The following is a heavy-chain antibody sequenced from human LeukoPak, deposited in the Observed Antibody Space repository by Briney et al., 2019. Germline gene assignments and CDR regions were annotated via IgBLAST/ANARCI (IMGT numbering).Heavy chain of an antibody. CDR3: TRDRSRAEDD. CDR1: GFTFSTYA. Sequence: GGSLRLSCAASGFTFSTYAMSWVRQAPGKGLEWVSSFSGSGGSTYYADSVKGRFTISRDNANNLLYLQMNSLRGEDTAVYYCTRDRSRAEDDWGQGTLVTVSS. J-gene: IGHJ4*02. D-gene: IGHD1-14*01. V-gene: IGHV3-23*01. CDR2: FSGSGGST.